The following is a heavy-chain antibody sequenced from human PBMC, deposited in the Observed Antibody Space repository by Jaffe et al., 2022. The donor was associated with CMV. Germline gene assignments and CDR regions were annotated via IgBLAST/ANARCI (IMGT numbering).Heavy chain of an antibody. CDR2: IWYDGTNE. CDR1: GFDFSSYA. Sequence: QVQLVESGGGVVQPGRSLRLSCAASGFDFSSYAMHWVRQAPGKGLEWVAIIWYDGTNEFYADSVKGRFTISRDNSKNTLYLQMTSLRAEDTAVYYCARVPVAVAGRILHFDYWGQGTLVTVSS. D-gene: IGHD6-19*01. CDR3: ARVPVAVAGRILHFDY. J-gene: IGHJ4*02. V-gene: IGHV3-33*01.